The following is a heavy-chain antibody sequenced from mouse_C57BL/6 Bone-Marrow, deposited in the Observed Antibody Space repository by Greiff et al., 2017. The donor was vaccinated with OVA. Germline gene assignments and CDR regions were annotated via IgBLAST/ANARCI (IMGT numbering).Heavy chain of an antibody. D-gene: IGHD1-1*01. V-gene: IGHV1-5*01. CDR3: TRDYGSSYDYAMDY. Sequence: SVPFLSRPGASFHLSFPPSGSPFTSSWMPWVPPSPGQGLEWLEAISPGTSDTSYNQTFKGKAKLTAVTSASTAYMELSSLTNEDSAVYYCTRDYGSSYDYAMDYWGQGTSVTVSS. CDR1: GSPFTSSW. CDR2: ISPGTSDT. J-gene: IGHJ4*01.